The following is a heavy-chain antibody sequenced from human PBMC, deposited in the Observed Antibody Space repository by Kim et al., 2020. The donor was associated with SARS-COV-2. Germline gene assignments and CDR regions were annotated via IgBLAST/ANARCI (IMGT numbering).Heavy chain of an antibody. J-gene: IGHJ6*02. CDR2: IYAGNGNT. D-gene: IGHD6-19*01. Sequence: ASVKVSCKASGYTFTSFAMHWVRQAPGQRLEWMGWIYAGNGNTKYSQKFQGRVTITRDTSASTAYLELSSLRSEDTAVYYCARTNIGGSGWYFFSGQVFGYGMDVWGQGTTVTVSS. CDR1: GYTFTSFA. V-gene: IGHV1-3*01. CDR3: ARTNIGGSGWYFFSGQVFGYGMDV.